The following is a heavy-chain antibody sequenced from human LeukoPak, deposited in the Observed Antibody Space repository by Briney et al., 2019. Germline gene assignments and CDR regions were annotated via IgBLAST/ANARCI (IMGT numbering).Heavy chain of an antibody. CDR3: ARGLHYNIVTGGMDV. CDR2: VSHTGAT. CDR1: GVTFSGYY. D-gene: IGHD3-9*01. V-gene: IGHV4-34*01. Sequence: PSETLSLTCAVFGVTFSGYYWSWLRQSPEKGLEGIGEVSHTGATNYNTSLKRRVTVSVDTPRKQFSLNLRSVTAADTAVYYCARGLHYNIVTGGMDVWGQGTTVIVSS. J-gene: IGHJ6*02.